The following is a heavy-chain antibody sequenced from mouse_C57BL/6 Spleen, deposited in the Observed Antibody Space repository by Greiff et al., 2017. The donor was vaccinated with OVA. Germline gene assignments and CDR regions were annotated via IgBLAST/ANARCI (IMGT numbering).Heavy chain of an antibody. Sequence: VQLVESGAELVRPGTSVKVSCKASGYAFTNYLIEWVKQRPGQGLEWIGVINPGSGGTNYNEKFKGKATLTADKSSSTAYMQLSSLTSEDSAVYFCARSGYGSSRGVGAMDYWGQGTSVTVSS. V-gene: IGHV1-54*01. CDR3: ARSGYGSSRGVGAMDY. CDR1: GYAFTNYL. CDR2: INPGSGGT. D-gene: IGHD1-1*01. J-gene: IGHJ4*01.